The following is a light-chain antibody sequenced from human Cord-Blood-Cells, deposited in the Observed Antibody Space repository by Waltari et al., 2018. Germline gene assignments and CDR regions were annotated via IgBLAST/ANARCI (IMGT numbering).Light chain of an antibody. J-gene: IGKJ1*01. Sequence: DIPLTQSPSFLSASVGDRVTIPCRASQGISSYLAWYQQKPGKAPKLLIYAASTLQSGVPSRFSGSGSGTEFTLTISSLQPEDFATYYCQQLNSYPWTFGQGTKVEIK. CDR3: QQLNSYPWT. V-gene: IGKV1-9*01. CDR1: QGISSY. CDR2: AAS.